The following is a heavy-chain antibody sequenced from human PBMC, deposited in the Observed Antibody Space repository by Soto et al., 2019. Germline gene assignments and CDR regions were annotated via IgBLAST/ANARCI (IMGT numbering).Heavy chain of an antibody. CDR1: GFTFSTYS. Sequence: PGGSLRLSCAASGFTFSTYSMHCVRQAPGKGLEWVALISYDGNKKYYADSVKGRCTISRDNSKNTRYLQMNSLRAEDTAVFHCARDGARRYSYGYRFDPWGQGTLVTVSS. V-gene: IGHV3-30-3*01. J-gene: IGHJ5*02. CDR2: ISYDGNKK. D-gene: IGHD5-18*01. CDR3: ARDGARRYSYGYRFDP.